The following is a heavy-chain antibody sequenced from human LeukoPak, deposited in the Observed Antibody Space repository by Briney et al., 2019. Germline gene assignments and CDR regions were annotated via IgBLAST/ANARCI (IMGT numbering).Heavy chain of an antibody. D-gene: IGHD2-21*01. J-gene: IGHJ3*02. CDR1: GDSVSSNSSA. CDR3: CHSLSGRTGAFDI. Sequence: SQTLSLTCAISGDSVSSNSSAWNWIRQSPSRGLEWLGRTYYRSKWYNDYAVSVKSRITINPDTSKNQFSLQLDSVTPEDTAVYYCCHSLSGRTGAFDIWGRGTVVTVSS. CDR2: TYYRSKWYN. V-gene: IGHV6-1*01.